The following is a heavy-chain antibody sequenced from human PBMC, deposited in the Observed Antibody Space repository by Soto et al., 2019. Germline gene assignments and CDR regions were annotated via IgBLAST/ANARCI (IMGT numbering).Heavy chain of an antibody. CDR3: ASLQGRGPNYGMDV. J-gene: IGHJ6*02. CDR1: GGTFSSYA. V-gene: IGHV1-69*06. Sequence: RASVKVSCKASGGTFSSYAISWVRQAPGQGLEWMGGIIPIFGTANYAQKFQGRVTITADKSTSTAYMELSSLRSEDTAVYYCASLQGRGPNYGMDVWGQGTTVTVSS. CDR2: IIPIFGTA.